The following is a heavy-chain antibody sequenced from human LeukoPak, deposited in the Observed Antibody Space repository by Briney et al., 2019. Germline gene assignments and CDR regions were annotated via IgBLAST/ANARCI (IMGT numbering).Heavy chain of an antibody. Sequence: PETLSLTCAVYGGSFSGYYWSWIRQPPGKGLEWIGEINHSGSTNYNPSLKSRVTISVDTSKNQFSLKLSSVTAADTAVYYCARGSQSLGYCSGGSCRAKIFDYWGQGTLVTVSS. CDR3: ARGSQSLGYCSGGSCRAKIFDY. CDR2: INHSGST. J-gene: IGHJ4*02. D-gene: IGHD2-15*01. CDR1: GGSFSGYY. V-gene: IGHV4-34*01.